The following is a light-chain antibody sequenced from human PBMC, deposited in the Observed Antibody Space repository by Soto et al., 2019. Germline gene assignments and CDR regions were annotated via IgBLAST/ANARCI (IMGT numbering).Light chain of an antibody. CDR1: SGHSNYA. Sequence: QSVLTKSPSASASLGASVKLTCTLSSGHSNYAIAWHQQQSEKGPRYLMKLNSDGSHSKGDGIPDRFSGSSSGAERYLTISSLQSEDEADYYCQTWGSGIVLFGGGTKLTVL. CDR2: LNSDGSH. CDR3: QTWGSGIVL. V-gene: IGLV4-69*01. J-gene: IGLJ2*01.